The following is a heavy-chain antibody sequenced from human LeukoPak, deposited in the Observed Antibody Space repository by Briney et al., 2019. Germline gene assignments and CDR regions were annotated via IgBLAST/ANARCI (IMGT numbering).Heavy chain of an antibody. CDR3: ARIPRLYSSGWYYLDY. CDR1: GFTFSSYG. CDR2: IWCDGSNK. D-gene: IGHD6-19*01. V-gene: IGHV3-33*01. Sequence: PGGSLRLSCAVSGFTFSSYGMQWVRQAPGKGLEWVAVIWCDGSNKYYADSVKGRFTISRDNSKNTLYLQMNSLRAEDTAVYYCARIPRLYSSGWYYLDYWGQGTLVTVSS. J-gene: IGHJ4*02.